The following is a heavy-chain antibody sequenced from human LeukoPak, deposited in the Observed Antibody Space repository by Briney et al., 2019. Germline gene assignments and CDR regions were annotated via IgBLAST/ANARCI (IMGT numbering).Heavy chain of an antibody. D-gene: IGHD3-10*01. V-gene: IGHV3-48*01. CDR3: ARDFAREFTIDY. Sequence: GGSLTLSCAPSGLTFSNYNMNWVRQPPGKGLQWVSYISSSSNIIFYADSVKGRFTISRDNAKNSLFLQMNSLRAEDTAVYYCARDFAREFTIDYWGQGTLVTVSS. CDR2: ISSSSNII. J-gene: IGHJ4*02. CDR1: GLTFSNYN.